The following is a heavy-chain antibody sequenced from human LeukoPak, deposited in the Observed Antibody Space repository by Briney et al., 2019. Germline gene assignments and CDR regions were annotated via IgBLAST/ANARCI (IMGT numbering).Heavy chain of an antibody. J-gene: IGHJ4*02. D-gene: IGHD3-22*01. V-gene: IGHV3-23*01. CDR3: AREWRYYDSSGYYDY. CDR2: ISGSGGST. CDR1: GFTFSSYA. Sequence: GGSLRLSCAASGFTFSSYAMSWVRQAPGKGLEWVSAISGSGGSTYYADSVKGRFTISRDNSKNSLYLQMNSLRAEDTAVYYCAREWRYYDSSGYYDYWGQGTLVTVSS.